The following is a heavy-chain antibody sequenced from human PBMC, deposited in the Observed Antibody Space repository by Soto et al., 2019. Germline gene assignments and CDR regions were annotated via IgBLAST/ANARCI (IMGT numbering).Heavy chain of an antibody. CDR3: AHSKYSRSSFDY. J-gene: IGHJ4*02. D-gene: IGHD6-6*01. CDR1: GFSLSTSDVG. Sequence: SGPTLVNPTQTLTLSCTFSGFSLSTSDVGVGWIRQPPGKALEWLAIIYWDDDKRYSPSLKSRLTITKDTSKNQVVLTVTNMDPVDTATYYCAHSKYSRSSFDYWGQGTLVTVSS. CDR2: IYWDDDK. V-gene: IGHV2-5*02.